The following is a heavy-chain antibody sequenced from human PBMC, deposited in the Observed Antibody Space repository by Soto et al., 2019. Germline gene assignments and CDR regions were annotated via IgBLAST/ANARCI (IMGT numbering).Heavy chain of an antibody. J-gene: IGHJ6*02. CDR2: ISPYNGNR. D-gene: IGHD6-6*01. CDR1: GYTFISYG. V-gene: IGHV1-18*01. CDR3: ARGVAARPLGGDYGVDV. Sequence: QVQFVPSGGEVKRPGPSVNVSCKASGYTFISYGITLVRQAPGPGPEWMGWISPYNGNRKYAQKVQGRVTITTDTSTTTAYMELMSLRSDDTAVYYCARGVAARPLGGDYGVDVWGQGTMVTVSS.